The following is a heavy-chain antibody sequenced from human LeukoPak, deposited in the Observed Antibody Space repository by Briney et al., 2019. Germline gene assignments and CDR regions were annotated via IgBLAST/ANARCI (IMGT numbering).Heavy chain of an antibody. J-gene: IGHJ3*02. CDR2: INYRGIT. CDR3: ARGLWFAVPGDFDI. D-gene: IGHD3-10*01. CDR1: GDSISTYY. V-gene: IGHV4-59*01. Sequence: SETLSLTCTVSGDSISTYYWSWIRQPPGKRLEWIGYINYRGITNYNPPLKSRVTISVDTSKNQFSLKLSSVTAADTAVYYCARGLWFAVPGDFDIWGRGTMVTVSS.